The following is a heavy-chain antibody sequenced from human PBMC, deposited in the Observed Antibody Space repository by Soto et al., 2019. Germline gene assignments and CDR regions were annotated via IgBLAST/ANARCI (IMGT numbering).Heavy chain of an antibody. CDR2: INSDGSTR. D-gene: IGHD3-16*01. CDR3: VTSGGFDH. V-gene: IGHV3-74*01. Sequence: EVQLMESGGGLVQPGRSLRLSCVASGFTFSNYWMHWVRQAPGKGLVWVSRINSDGSTRSYAESVKGRFTISRDNVKNTLYLQMNSLRAEDTAVYYCVTSGGFDHWGQGTLVTVSS. J-gene: IGHJ5*02. CDR1: GFTFSNYW.